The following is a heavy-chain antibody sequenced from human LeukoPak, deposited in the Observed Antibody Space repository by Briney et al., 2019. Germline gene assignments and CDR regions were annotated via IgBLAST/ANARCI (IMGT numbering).Heavy chain of an antibody. CDR1: GFTFSTYW. J-gene: IGHJ4*02. D-gene: IGHD3-10*01. Sequence: GGSLRLSCAASGFTFSTYWMYWVRQAPGKGLVWVSRTTSDGSTTTYADSVKGRFTITRDNAKNTLYLQMNSLSAEDTAVCYCARGPRGGTLDFWGQGTLVTVSS. V-gene: IGHV3-74*01. CDR2: TTSDGSTT. CDR3: ARGPRGGTLDF.